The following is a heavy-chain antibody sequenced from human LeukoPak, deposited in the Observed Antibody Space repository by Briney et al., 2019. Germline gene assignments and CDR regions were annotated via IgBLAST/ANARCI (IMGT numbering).Heavy chain of an antibody. CDR2: IYYSGST. D-gene: IGHD3-22*01. CDR3: ARGGGGNYYDSSGYPDDAFDI. Sequence: SETLSLTCTVSGGSISSYYWSWIRQPPGKGLEWIGYIYYSGSTNYNPSLKSRVTISVDTSKNQFSLKLSSVTAADTAVYYCARGGGGNYYDSSGYPDDAFDIWGQGTMVTVSS. V-gene: IGHV4-59*01. CDR1: GGSISSYY. J-gene: IGHJ3*02.